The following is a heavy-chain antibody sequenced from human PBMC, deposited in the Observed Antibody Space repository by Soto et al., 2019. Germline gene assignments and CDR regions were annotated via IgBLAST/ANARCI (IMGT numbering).Heavy chain of an antibody. CDR3: AKVGGLWFGEAFDY. D-gene: IGHD3-10*01. Sequence: QVQLVESGGGVVQPGRSLRLSCAASGFTFSSYGMHWVRQAPGKGLEWVAVISYDGSNKYYADSVKGRFTISRDNSKNTLYLQMNSLRAEDTAVYYCAKVGGLWFGEAFDYWGQGTLVTVSS. J-gene: IGHJ4*02. CDR2: ISYDGSNK. CDR1: GFTFSSYG. V-gene: IGHV3-30*18.